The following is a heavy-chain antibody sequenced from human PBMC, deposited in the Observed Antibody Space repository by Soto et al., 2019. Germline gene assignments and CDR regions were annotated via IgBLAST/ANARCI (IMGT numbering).Heavy chain of an antibody. CDR3: AKSQSGWDALVDYFYYYGMDV. CDR2: ISGSGSST. CDR1: GFTFSSYA. D-gene: IGHD6-19*01. V-gene: IGHV3-23*01. J-gene: IGHJ6*02. Sequence: EVQLLESGGGLVQPGGSLRLSCAASGFTFSSYAISWVRQAPGKGLEWVSAISGSGSSTYYADSVKGRFTISRDNSKNTLYLQMNSLRAEDTAVYYFAKSQSGWDALVDYFYYYGMDVWGQGTTVTVSS.